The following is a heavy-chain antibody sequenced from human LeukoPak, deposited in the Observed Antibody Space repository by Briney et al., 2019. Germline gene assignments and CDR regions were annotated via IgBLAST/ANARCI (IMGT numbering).Heavy chain of an antibody. CDR3: ARDGVYSSSWLYFYYYYMDV. CDR2: IKQDGSEK. Sequence: GGSLRLSCAASGFTFSSYWMSWVRQAPGKGLEWVANIKQDGSEKYYVDSVKGRFTISRDNAKNSLYLQMNSLRAEDTAVYYCARDGVYSSSWLYFYYYYMDVWGKGTTVTVSS. CDR1: GFTFSSYW. D-gene: IGHD6-13*01. V-gene: IGHV3-7*01. J-gene: IGHJ6*03.